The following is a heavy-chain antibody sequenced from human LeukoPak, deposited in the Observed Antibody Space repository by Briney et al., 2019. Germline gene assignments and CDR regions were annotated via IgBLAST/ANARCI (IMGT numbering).Heavy chain of an antibody. D-gene: IGHD2/OR15-2a*01. J-gene: IGHJ5*02. CDR2: IKQDGSEK. Sequence: PGGSLRLSCAASGFTFSSYWMSWVRQAPGKGLEGVANIKQDGSEKYYVDSVKGRFTISRDNAKNSLYLQMNSLRAEDTAVYYCARDSVRIGPDYFNWFDPWGQGTLVTVSS. CDR1: GFTFSSYW. CDR3: ARDSVRIGPDYFNWFDP. V-gene: IGHV3-7*01.